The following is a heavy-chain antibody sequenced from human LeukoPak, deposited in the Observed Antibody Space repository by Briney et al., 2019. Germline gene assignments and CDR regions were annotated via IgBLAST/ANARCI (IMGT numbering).Heavy chain of an antibody. D-gene: IGHD7-27*01. J-gene: IGHJ3*02. CDR1: GISFSAHG. Sequence: GGSLRLSCAASGISFSAHGMHWVRQAPGKGLEWVANIKQDGSEKYYVDSVKGRFTISRDNAKNSPYLQMNSLRAEDTAVYYCARDHWAGDIWGQGTMVTVSS. CDR3: ARDHWAGDI. V-gene: IGHV3-7*03. CDR2: IKQDGSEK.